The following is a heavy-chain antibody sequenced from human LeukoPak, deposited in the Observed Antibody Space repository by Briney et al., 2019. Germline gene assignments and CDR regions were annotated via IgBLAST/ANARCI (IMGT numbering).Heavy chain of an antibody. CDR3: ARHIGYGVDY. CDR1: GGSISSYY. J-gene: IGHJ4*02. D-gene: IGHD6-13*01. Sequence: SETLSLTCTVSGGSISSYYWSWIRQPPGKGLEWIGYIYYSGSTNYNPSLKSRVTISVDTSKNQFSLKLSSVTAADAAVYYCARHIGYGVDYWGQGTLVTVSS. CDR2: IYYSGST. V-gene: IGHV4-59*08.